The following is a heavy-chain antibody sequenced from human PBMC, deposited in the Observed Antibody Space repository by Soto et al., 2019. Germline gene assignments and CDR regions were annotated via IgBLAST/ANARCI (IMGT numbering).Heavy chain of an antibody. CDR3: ARLKLGGDRRLNWFDP. CDR1: GYIFTKYG. V-gene: IGHV1-18*01. D-gene: IGHD2-21*02. J-gene: IGHJ5*02. Sequence: QVQVVQSGPELKKPGASVKVSCKAQGYIFTKYGIGWVRQAPGHGLEWMGLINVYNGDRKVAQKFQARVSMTTDTSTDTAYMALKSLRSGVTAVSYCARLKLGGDRRLNWFDPWGQGTLVTVSS. CDR2: INVYNGDR.